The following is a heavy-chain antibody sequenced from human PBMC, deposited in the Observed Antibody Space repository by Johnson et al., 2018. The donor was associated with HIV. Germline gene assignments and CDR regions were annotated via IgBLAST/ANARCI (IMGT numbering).Heavy chain of an antibody. CDR3: ARDEAASTGAFDI. CDR2: MSYDGSNK. Sequence: QVQLVESGGGVVQPGESLRLACAASGFTFKNSVMHWVRQAPGKGLEWVAVMSYDGSNKYYADSVKGRFTISRDNSKNTLYLQMNSLRAEDTAVFYCARDEAASTGAFDIWGQVTMVTVSS. D-gene: IGHD6-13*01. J-gene: IGHJ3*02. V-gene: IGHV3-30*01. CDR1: GFTFKNSV.